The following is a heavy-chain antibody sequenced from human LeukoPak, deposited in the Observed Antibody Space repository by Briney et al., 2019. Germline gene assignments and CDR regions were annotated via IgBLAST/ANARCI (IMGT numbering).Heavy chain of an antibody. J-gene: IGHJ3*02. D-gene: IGHD3-10*01. CDR2: IKSKTDGGTT. CDR1: GFTFSNAW. Sequence: GGSLRLSCAASGFTFSNAWMSWVRQAPGKGLEWVGRIKSKTDGGTTDYAAPVKGRFTISRDDSKNTLYLQMNSLKTEDTAVYYCTTASNPMARGDRTDAFDIWGQGTMVTVSS. V-gene: IGHV3-15*01. CDR3: TTASNPMARGDRTDAFDI.